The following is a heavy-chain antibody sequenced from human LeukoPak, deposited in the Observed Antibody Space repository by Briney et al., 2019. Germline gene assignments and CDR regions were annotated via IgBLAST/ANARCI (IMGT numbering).Heavy chain of an antibody. Sequence: PSETLSLTCAVYVGSFSGYYWSWIRQPPGKGLEWIGEINHSGSTNYNPSLKSRVTISVDTSKNQFSLKLSSVSAADTAVYHCARGRTGAAALDFWGPGTLVTVSS. J-gene: IGHJ4*02. V-gene: IGHV4-34*01. CDR2: INHSGST. CDR3: ARGRTGAAALDF. D-gene: IGHD2-2*01. CDR1: VGSFSGYY.